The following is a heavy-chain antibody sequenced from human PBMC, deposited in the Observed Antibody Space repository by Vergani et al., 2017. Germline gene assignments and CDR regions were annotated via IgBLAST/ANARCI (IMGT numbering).Heavy chain of an antibody. Sequence: QVQLVQSGAEVKKPGASVKVSCKASGYTFTGYYMHWVRQAPGQGLEWMGWINPNSGGTNYAQKFQGRVTMTRDTSISTAYMELSRLRSDNTAVYYCARALYCSTRCYPRTYNWFDPWGQGTLVTISS. CDR2: INPNSGGT. CDR3: ARALYCSTRCYPRTYNWFDP. V-gene: IGHV1-2*02. J-gene: IGHJ5*02. D-gene: IGHD2-2*01. CDR1: GYTFTGYY.